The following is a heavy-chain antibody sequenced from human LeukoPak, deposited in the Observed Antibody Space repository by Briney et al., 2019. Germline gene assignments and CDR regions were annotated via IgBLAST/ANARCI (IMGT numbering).Heavy chain of an antibody. Sequence: SETLSLTCTVSGGSISSYYWSWIRQPPGKGLEWIGYIYYSGSTNYNPSLKSRVTISVDTSKNQFSLSLTSVTAADTAMYYCARRGDIVVVPAALDDAFDIWGQGTMVTVSS. CDR3: ARRGDIVVVPAALDDAFDI. CDR2: IYYSGST. J-gene: IGHJ3*02. D-gene: IGHD2-2*01. CDR1: GGSISSYY. V-gene: IGHV4-59*01.